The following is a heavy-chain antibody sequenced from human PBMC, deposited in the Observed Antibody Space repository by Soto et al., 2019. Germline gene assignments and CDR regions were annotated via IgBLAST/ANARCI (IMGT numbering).Heavy chain of an antibody. V-gene: IGHV3-23*01. CDR1: GFTFSNYA. Sequence: EVQLLESGGGLVQPGGSLRLFCAASGFTFSNYAMSWVRQAPGKGLEWVSGISYSGVNTYYADSVKGRFTISRDNSKNTLYLQLDSLRAEDTAVYSCAKDRSRGWYRAFDIWGQGTMVTVSS. CDR2: ISYSGVNT. J-gene: IGHJ3*02. CDR3: AKDRSRGWYRAFDI. D-gene: IGHD6-19*01.